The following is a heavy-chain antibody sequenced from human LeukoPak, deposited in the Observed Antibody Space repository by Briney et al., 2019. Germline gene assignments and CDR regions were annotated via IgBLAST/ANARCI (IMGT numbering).Heavy chain of an antibody. D-gene: IGHD3-10*01. V-gene: IGHV4-39*01. CDR1: GGSIRSSSYY. J-gene: IGHJ4*02. Sequence: SETPSLTCTVSGGSIRSSSYYWGWIRQPPGKGLEWIGSTCYSGSTYYNPSLGSRVTISVDTSKNQFSLKLSSVTAADMAVYYCASAGSYWVDYWGQGTLVTVSS. CDR3: ASAGSYWVDY. CDR2: TCYSGST.